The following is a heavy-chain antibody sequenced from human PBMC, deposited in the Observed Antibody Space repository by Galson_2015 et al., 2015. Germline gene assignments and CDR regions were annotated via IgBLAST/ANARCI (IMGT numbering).Heavy chain of an antibody. CDR1: GFTFSSYA. J-gene: IGHJ5*02. D-gene: IGHD3-9*01. CDR2: ISYDGSNK. CDR3: ARDLTGGNWFDP. V-gene: IGHV3-30*01. Sequence: SLRLSCAASGFTFSSYAMHWVRQAPGKGLEWVAVISYDGSNKYYADSVKGRFTISRDNSKNTLYLQMNSLRAEDTAVYYCARDLTGGNWFDPWGQGTLVTVSS.